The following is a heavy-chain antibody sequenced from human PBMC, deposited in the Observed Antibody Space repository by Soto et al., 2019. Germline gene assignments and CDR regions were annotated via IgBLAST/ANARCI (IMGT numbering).Heavy chain of an antibody. J-gene: IGHJ5*02. CDR3: AKDNCISTSCYRLYNWFDP. CDR1: GFTFSNYA. Sequence: GGSLRLSCEASGFTFSNYALHWVHQAPGKGLEWVAVISDDGSNKYYADSVKGRFTISRDNSKNTLYLQMNSLRAEDTAVYYCAKDNCISTSCYRLYNWFDPWGQGTLVTVAS. CDR2: ISDDGSNK. V-gene: IGHV3-30-3*02. D-gene: IGHD2-2*01.